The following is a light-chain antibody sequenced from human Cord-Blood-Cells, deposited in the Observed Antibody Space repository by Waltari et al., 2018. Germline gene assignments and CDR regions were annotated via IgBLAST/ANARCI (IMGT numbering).Light chain of an antibody. CDR3: QSYASSLSGLL. CDR2: GNS. CDR1: SSNIGAGYD. J-gene: IGLJ2*01. V-gene: IGLV1-40*01. Sequence: QSVLTQPPSVSGAPGQRVTISCTGSSSNIGAGYDVHWYQQLPGTAPKPLIYGNSNRPSGVPDRFSGAKSATSASLAITGLQAEDEADYYCQSYASSLSGLLFGGGTKLTVL.